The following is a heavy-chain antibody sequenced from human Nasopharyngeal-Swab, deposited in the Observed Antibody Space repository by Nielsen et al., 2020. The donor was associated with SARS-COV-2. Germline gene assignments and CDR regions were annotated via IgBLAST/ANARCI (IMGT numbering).Heavy chain of an antibody. V-gene: IGHV4-39*01. D-gene: IGHD3-10*01. CDR2: IYYSGAT. Sequence: WIRQPPGKGLEWIGSIYYSGATYYSPSLKSRLTISVDTSQNQFSLTVSSVTASDTAVYYCARGITTLYYYYYMDVWGKGTTVTSP. J-gene: IGHJ6*03. CDR3: ARGITTLYYYYYMDV.